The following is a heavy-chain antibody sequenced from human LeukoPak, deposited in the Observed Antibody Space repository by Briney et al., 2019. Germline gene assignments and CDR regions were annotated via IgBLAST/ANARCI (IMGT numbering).Heavy chain of an antibody. CDR1: GGSFSGYY. CDR3: ARDGHVMDV. V-gene: IGHV4-59*01. J-gene: IGHJ6*03. CDR2: IYYSGST. Sequence: SETLSLTCAVYGGSFSGYYWSWIRQPPGKGLEWIGYIYYSGSTNYNPSLKSRVTISVDTSKNQFSLKLSSVTAADTAVYYCARDGHVMDVWGKGTTVTVSS.